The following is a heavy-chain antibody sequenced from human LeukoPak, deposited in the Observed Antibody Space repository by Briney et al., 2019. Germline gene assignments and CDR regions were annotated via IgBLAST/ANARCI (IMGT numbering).Heavy chain of an antibody. Sequence: PGGSLRLSCAASGFIFNNYEMNWVRQAPGKGLEWVSSITTSSGYIYYADSVKGRFTISRDNAKNSLYLQMNSLRAEDTAVYYCATDMLGGSGSSDYWGQGTLVTVSS. V-gene: IGHV3-21*01. CDR1: GFIFNNYE. CDR3: ATDMLGGSGSSDY. D-gene: IGHD3-10*01. CDR2: ITTSSGYI. J-gene: IGHJ4*02.